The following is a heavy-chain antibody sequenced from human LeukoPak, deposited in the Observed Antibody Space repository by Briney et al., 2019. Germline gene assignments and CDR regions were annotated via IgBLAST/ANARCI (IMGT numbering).Heavy chain of an antibody. Sequence: GGSLRLSCIASKFPFGDYGMNWVRQAPGTGLEWVSFISSSGNTIYYTDSVKGRFTISRDNAKISVNLQMSSLREEDTAVYYCVRDWGNDREFDYWGQGTLVTVSS. CDR1: KFPFGDYG. J-gene: IGHJ4*02. V-gene: IGHV3-48*02. CDR2: ISSSGNTI. CDR3: VRDWGNDREFDY. D-gene: IGHD3-16*02.